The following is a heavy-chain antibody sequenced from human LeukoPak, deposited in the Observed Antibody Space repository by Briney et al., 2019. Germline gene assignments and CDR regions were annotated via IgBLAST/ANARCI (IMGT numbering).Heavy chain of an antibody. D-gene: IGHD6-25*01. CDR2: SNGYDA. CDR1: GFTFSTYA. CDR3: AKGSSNGRPYYFDF. Sequence: GGSLRLSCAASGFTFSTYAMSWVRHAPGKGLEWVSASNGYDAYYADSVKDRFTISKDNSKNTLYLQMNSLRAEDLAIYYCAKGSSNGRPYYFDFWGPGSLVTVSS. J-gene: IGHJ4*02. V-gene: IGHV3-23*01.